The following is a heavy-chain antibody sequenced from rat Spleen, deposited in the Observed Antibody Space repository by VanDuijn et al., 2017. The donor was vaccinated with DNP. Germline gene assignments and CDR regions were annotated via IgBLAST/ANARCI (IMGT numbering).Heavy chain of an antibody. J-gene: IGHJ4*01. CDR3: ARHVPGYNVMDA. CDR2: ISFDGSAT. V-gene: IGHV5-29*01. CDR1: GFTFSNYG. D-gene: IGHD1-4*01. Sequence: EVQLVETGGGLVQPGRSLKLSCAASGFTFSNYGMHWIRQAPTKGLEWVTTISFDGSATSYRDSVKGRFTISRDNAKSTLYLQMDSLRSEDTATYYCARHVPGYNVMDAWGQGVSVTVSS.